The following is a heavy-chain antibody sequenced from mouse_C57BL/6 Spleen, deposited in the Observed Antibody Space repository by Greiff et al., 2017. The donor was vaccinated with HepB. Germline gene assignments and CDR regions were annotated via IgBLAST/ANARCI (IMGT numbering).Heavy chain of an antibody. CDR2: ISDGGSYT. CDR1: GFTFSSYA. V-gene: IGHV5-4*03. J-gene: IGHJ3*01. CDR3: ARGRGGRDWFAY. Sequence: EVMLVESGGGLVKPGGSLKLSCAASGFTFSSYAMSWVRQTPEKRLEWVATISDGGSYTYYPDNVKGRFTISRDNAKNNLYLQMSHLKSEDTAMYYCARGRGGRDWFAYWGQGTLVTVSA.